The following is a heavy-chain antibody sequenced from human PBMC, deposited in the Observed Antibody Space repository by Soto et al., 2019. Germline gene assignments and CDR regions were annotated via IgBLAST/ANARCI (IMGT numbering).Heavy chain of an antibody. V-gene: IGHV3-30*18. Sequence: GGSLRLSCAASGFTFSSYGMHWVRQAPGKGLEWVAVISYDGSNKYYADSVKGRFTISRDNSKNTLYLQMNSLRAEDTAVYYCAKDHIGSGWNCADYWGQGTLVTVSS. D-gene: IGHD6-19*01. CDR2: ISYDGSNK. CDR3: AKDHIGSGWNCADY. J-gene: IGHJ4*02. CDR1: GFTFSSYG.